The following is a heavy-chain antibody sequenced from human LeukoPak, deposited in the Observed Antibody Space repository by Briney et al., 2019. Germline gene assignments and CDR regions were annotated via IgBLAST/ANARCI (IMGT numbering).Heavy chain of an antibody. V-gene: IGHV3-30-3*01. CDR2: ISYDGSNK. CDR3: AGTVTTHYGWFDP. J-gene: IGHJ5*02. Sequence: GGSLRLSCAASGFTFSSYAMHWVRQALGKGLEWVAVISYDGSNKYYADSVKGRFTISRDNSKNTLYLQMNSLRAEDTAVYYCAGTVTTHYGWFDPWGQGTLVTVSS. CDR1: GFTFSSYA. D-gene: IGHD4-17*01.